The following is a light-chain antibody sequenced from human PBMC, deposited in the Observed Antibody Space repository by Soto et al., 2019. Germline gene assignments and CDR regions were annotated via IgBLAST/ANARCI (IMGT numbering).Light chain of an antibody. CDR1: QTISGY. J-gene: IGKJ4*01. CDR3: QQSYSTPLT. V-gene: IGKV1-39*01. Sequence: DIQMTQSPSSLSASVGDRVTITCRASQTISGYLNWYQQKPGKAPELLIYAASSLQSGVPSRFSGSGSGTDFTLTISSLQPEDFATYYCQQSYSTPLTFGGGTKVDIK. CDR2: AAS.